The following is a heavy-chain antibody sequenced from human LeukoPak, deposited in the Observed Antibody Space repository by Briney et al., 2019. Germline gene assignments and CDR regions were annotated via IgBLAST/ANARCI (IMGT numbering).Heavy chain of an antibody. D-gene: IGHD6-13*01. CDR1: GFTVSSNY. J-gene: IGHJ4*02. CDR2: IYSGGST. V-gene: IGHV3-53*01. Sequence: PGGSLRLSCAASGFTVSSNYMSWVRQAPGKGPEWVSAIYSGGSTYYTDSVKGRFTISRDNSKNTLFLQMNSLRAEDTAVYYCARGPPLDSSSWYYFDYWGQGTLVTVSS. CDR3: ARGPPLDSSSWYYFDY.